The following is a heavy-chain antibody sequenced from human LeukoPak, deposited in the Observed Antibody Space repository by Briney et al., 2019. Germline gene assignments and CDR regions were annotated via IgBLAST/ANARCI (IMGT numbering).Heavy chain of an antibody. Sequence: GGSVKVSCKASGYTFTSYGISWVRQAPGQGREWMGWISAYNGNTNYAQKLQGRVTKTTDTSTSTAYMELRSLRSDDTAVYYCARGNLRYFDWLPQATWFDPWGQGTLVTVSS. V-gene: IGHV1-18*01. CDR3: ARGNLRYFDWLPQATWFDP. CDR2: ISAYNGNT. D-gene: IGHD3-9*01. CDR1: GYTFTSYG. J-gene: IGHJ5*02.